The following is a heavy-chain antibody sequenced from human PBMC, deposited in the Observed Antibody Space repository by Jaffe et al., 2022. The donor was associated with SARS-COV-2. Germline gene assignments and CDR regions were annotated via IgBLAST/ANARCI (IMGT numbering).Heavy chain of an antibody. D-gene: IGHD3-3*01. Sequence: QVQLQESGPGLVKPSETLSLTCTVSGGSISSYYWSWIRQPPGKGLEWIGYIYYSGSTNYNPSLKSRVTISVDTSKNQFSLKLSSVTAADTAVYYCARGIITIFGAPGWFDPWGQGTLVTVSS. V-gene: IGHV4-59*01. CDR2: IYYSGST. CDR1: GGSISSYY. CDR3: ARGIITIFGAPGWFDP. J-gene: IGHJ5*02.